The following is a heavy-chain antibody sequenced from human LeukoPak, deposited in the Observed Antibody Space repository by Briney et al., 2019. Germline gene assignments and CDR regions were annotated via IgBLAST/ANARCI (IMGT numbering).Heavy chain of an antibody. CDR3: ASLRDGCNSHYMDV. CDR2: IYTSGST. J-gene: IGHJ6*03. D-gene: IGHD5-24*01. V-gene: IGHV4-4*09. Sequence: PSETLSLTCTVSGGSISSYYWSWIRQPPGKGLEWIGYIYTSGSTNYNPSLKSRVTISVDTSKNQFSPKLSSVTAADTAVYYCASLRDGCNSHYMDVWGKGTTVTVSS. CDR1: GGSISSYY.